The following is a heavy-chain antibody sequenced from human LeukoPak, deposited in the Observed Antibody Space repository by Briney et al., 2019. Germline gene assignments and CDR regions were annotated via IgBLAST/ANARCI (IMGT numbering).Heavy chain of an antibody. V-gene: IGHV3-48*04. CDR2: ISSSSGTI. D-gene: IGHD7-27*01. J-gene: IGHJ6*03. Sequence: PGGSLRLSCAASGFTFSSYSMNWVRRAPGKGLEWVSYISSSSGTIYYADSVKGRFTISRDNAKNSLYLQMNSLRAEDTAVYYCARAPYLGNFYYYMDVWGKGTTVIVSS. CDR3: ARAPYLGNFYYYMDV. CDR1: GFTFSSYS.